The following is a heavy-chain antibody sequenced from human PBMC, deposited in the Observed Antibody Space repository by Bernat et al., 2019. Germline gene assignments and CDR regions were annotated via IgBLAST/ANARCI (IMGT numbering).Heavy chain of an antibody. V-gene: IGHV3-23*01. Sequence: EVQLLESGGGLVQPGGSLRLSCAASGFTFSSYAMSWVRQAPGKGLEWVSAISGSGGSTYYADSVKGRFTSSRDNSKNTLYLQMNSLRAEDTAVYYCAKDRIYCSGGSCYSDAFDIWGQGTMVTVSS. D-gene: IGHD2-15*01. CDR2: ISGSGGST. CDR3: AKDRIYCSGGSCYSDAFDI. CDR1: GFTFSSYA. J-gene: IGHJ3*02.